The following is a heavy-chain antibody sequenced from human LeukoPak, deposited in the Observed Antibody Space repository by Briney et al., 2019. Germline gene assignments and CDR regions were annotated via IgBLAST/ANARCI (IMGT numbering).Heavy chain of an antibody. CDR1: GGSFSGYY. J-gene: IGHJ4*02. D-gene: IGHD4-23*01. CDR2: INHSGST. Sequence: SETLSLTCAVYGGSFSGYYWSWIRQPPGKGLEWIGEINHSGSTNYNPSLKSRVTISVDTSKNQFSLKLSSVTAADTAVYYCARERNYDGNRPFDYWGQGTLVTVSS. CDR3: ARERNYDGNRPFDY. V-gene: IGHV4-34*01.